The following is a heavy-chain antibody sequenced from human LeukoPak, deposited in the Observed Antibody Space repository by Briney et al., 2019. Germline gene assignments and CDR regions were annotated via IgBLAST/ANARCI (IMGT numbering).Heavy chain of an antibody. CDR3: ARNPPRTGDFNS. Sequence: GGSVQFSCQTSGYTFTSYDINWVRQATGQGLAWLGWMSPNNGDTGYAQKFQGRVTMTRDTSTNTAYMELSALTSEDTAVYYCARNPPRTGDFNSWGQGALVTVSS. CDR1: GYTFTSYD. V-gene: IGHV1-8*01. J-gene: IGHJ4*02. D-gene: IGHD7-27*01. CDR2: MSPNNGDT.